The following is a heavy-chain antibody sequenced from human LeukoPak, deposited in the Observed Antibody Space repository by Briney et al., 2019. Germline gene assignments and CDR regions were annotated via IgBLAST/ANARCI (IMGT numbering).Heavy chain of an antibody. Sequence: SETLSLTCTVSGGSITIAYWNWIRQPPGKGLEWVATIFYNGNTYYNPSLKSRVSISVDTSKIQFSLTLTSVTAADTAVYYCSRGGGIAVGDHWGQGTLVTVSS. J-gene: IGHJ4*02. D-gene: IGHD6-19*01. CDR2: IFYNGNT. CDR3: SRGGGIAVGDH. V-gene: IGHV4-59*04. CDR1: GGSITIAY.